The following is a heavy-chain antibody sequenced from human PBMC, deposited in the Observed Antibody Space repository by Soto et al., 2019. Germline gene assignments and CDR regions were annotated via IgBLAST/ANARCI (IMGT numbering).Heavy chain of an antibody. Sequence: PXDSLKVSWSCSGNYSSSYGIALVLQMSGKGLEWVGSVYVSDSETKYSPSFQGQVTISADKYTNTAYLYWSSLKASDTAMYYCATRGTLSGRDAFDACGERTMVTVSS. J-gene: IGHJ3*01. V-gene: IGHV5-51*01. D-gene: IGHD5-12*01. CDR3: ATRGTLSGRDAFDA. CDR2: VYVSDSET. CDR1: GNYSSSYG.